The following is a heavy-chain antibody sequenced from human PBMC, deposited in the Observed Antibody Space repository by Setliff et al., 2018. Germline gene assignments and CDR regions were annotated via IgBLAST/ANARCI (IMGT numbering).Heavy chain of an antibody. CDR1: RFTFSSYA. CDR3: AKEERLHGDYEAFDY. V-gene: IGHV3-30*04. J-gene: IGHJ4*02. CDR2: IWYDGSNK. D-gene: IGHD4-17*01. Sequence: PGGSLRLSCAASRFTFSSYAMHWVRQPPGKGLEWVAVIWYDGSNKYYADSVKGRFTISRDNSKNTLYLQMNSLRAEDTAVYYCAKEERLHGDYEAFDYWGQGTLVTVSS.